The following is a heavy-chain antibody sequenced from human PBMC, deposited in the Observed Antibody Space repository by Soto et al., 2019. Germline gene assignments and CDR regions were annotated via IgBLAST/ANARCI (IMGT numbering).Heavy chain of an antibody. CDR3: AKDRGSGWTFFDY. D-gene: IGHD6-19*01. CDR2: ISFNGNNK. Sequence: GGSLRLSCAATGFTFSSYGMHWVRQAPGKGLEWVAVISFNGNNKYYADSVKGQFTIFRDNSKNTLYLQMNSLRAEDTAVYYCAKDRGSGWTFFDYWGQGTPVTVSS. CDR1: GFTFSSYG. J-gene: IGHJ4*02. V-gene: IGHV3-30*18.